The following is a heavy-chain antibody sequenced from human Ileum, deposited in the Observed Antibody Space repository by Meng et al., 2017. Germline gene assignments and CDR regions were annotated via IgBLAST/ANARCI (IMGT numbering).Heavy chain of an antibody. V-gene: IGHV4-4*02. CDR2: MNLGGSP. J-gene: IGHJ4*02. CDR3: AHIFDS. Sequence: QGQLQESGPGLVEPSGTLSLTCAASGRSISSSDWGSWVRQPPGKGLEWIAEMNLGGSPNYNPSLKSRVTMSVDKSNDHLSLQLTSVTAADTAVYYCAHIFDSWGQGTLVTVSS. CDR1: GRSISSSDW.